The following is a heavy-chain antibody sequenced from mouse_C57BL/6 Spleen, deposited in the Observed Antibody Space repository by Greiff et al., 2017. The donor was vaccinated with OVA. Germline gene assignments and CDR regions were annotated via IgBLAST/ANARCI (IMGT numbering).Heavy chain of an antibody. CDR1: GYTFTSYW. Sequence: QVQLQQPGAELVKPGASVKLSCKASGYTFTSYWMQWVKQRPGQGLEWIGEIDPSDSYTNYNQKFKGKATLTVDTSSSTAYMQLSSLTSEDAAVYCCARNSDCEAYWGQGTLVTVSA. CDR3: ARNSDCEAY. J-gene: IGHJ3*01. V-gene: IGHV1-50*01. D-gene: IGHD2-12*01. CDR2: IDPSDSYT.